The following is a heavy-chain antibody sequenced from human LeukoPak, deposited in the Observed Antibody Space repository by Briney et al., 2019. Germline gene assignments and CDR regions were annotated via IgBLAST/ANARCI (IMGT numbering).Heavy chain of an antibody. J-gene: IGHJ4*02. D-gene: IGHD3-10*01. CDR3: ARGGITMVRGVMGGDY. CDR1: GYTFTGYY. Sequence: ASVKVSCKASGYTFTGYYMHWVRQAPGQGLEWMGWISAYNGNTNYAQKLQGRVTMTTDTSTSTAYMELRSLRSDDTAVYYCARGGITMVRGVMGGDYWGQGTLVTVSS. V-gene: IGHV1-18*04. CDR2: ISAYNGNT.